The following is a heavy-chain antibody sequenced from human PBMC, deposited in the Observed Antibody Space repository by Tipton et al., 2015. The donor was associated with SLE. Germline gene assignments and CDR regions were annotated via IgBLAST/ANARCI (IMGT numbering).Heavy chain of an antibody. V-gene: IGHV4-4*08. Sequence: GLVKPSETLSLTCTVSGDSINSHYWSWLRQPPGKGLEWIGYIYSSGSTNYNPSLKSRVTISVDTSKNQFSLKLSSVTAADTAVYYCARGLAMVRGDSMDYWGQGTLVTVSS. CDR1: GDSINSHY. D-gene: IGHD3-10*01. CDR2: IYSSGST. CDR3: ARGLAMVRGDSMDY. J-gene: IGHJ4*02.